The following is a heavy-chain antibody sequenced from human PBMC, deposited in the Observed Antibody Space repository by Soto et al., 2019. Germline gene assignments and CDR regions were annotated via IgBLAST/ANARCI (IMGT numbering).Heavy chain of an antibody. Sequence: PSETLSLTCTVSGGSISSYYWSWIRQPPGKGLEWIGYIYYSGSTNYNPSLKSRVTISVDTSKNQFSLKLSSVTAADTAVYYCARDSPEYSSSSNAGHGRYYYYYMDVWGKGTTVTVSS. D-gene: IGHD6-6*01. CDR3: ARDSPEYSSSSNAGHGRYYYYYMDV. J-gene: IGHJ6*03. CDR2: IYYSGST. V-gene: IGHV4-59*01. CDR1: GGSISSYY.